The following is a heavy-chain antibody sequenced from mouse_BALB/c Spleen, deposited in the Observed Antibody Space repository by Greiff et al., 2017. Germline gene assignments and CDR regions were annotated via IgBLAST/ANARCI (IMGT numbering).Heavy chain of an antibody. CDR3: AREGDSMYWFAY. D-gene: IGHD2-3*01. CDR1: GFSLTSYG. J-gene: IGHJ3*01. Sequence: QVQLKESGPGLVAPSQSLSITCTVSGFSLTSYGVHWVRQPPGKGLEWLGVIWAGGSTNYNSALMSRLSISKDNSKSQVFLKMNSLQTDDTAMYYCAREGDSMYWFAYWGQGTLVTVSA. CDR2: IWAGGST. V-gene: IGHV2-9*02.